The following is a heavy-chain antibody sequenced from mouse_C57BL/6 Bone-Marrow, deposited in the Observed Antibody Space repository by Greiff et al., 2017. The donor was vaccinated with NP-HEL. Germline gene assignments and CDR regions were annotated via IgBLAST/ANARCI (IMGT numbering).Heavy chain of an antibody. J-gene: IGHJ3*01. CDR3: ARWHIYYGNSVFAY. CDR2: IYPRSGNT. CDR1: GYTFTSYG. V-gene: IGHV1-81*01. D-gene: IGHD2-1*01. Sequence: QVQLQQSGAELARPGASVKLSCKASGYTFTSYGISWVKQRTGQGLEWIGEIYPRSGNTYYNEKFKGKATLTADKSSSAAYMELRSLTSEDSAFYFCARWHIYYGNSVFAYWGQGTLVTVSA.